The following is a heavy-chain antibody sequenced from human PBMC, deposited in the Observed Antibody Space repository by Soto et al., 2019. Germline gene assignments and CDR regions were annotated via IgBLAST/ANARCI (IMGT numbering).Heavy chain of an antibody. Sequence: SVKVSCKASGGTFSSYAISWVRQAPGQGLEWMGGIIPIFGTANYAQKFQGRVTITADESMSTAYMELSSLRSEDTAVYYCARGAVGAATEDYYYGMDVWGQGTTVTVSS. CDR1: GGTFSSYA. J-gene: IGHJ6*02. D-gene: IGHD2-15*01. CDR3: ARGAVGAATEDYYYGMDV. CDR2: IIPIFGTA. V-gene: IGHV1-69*13.